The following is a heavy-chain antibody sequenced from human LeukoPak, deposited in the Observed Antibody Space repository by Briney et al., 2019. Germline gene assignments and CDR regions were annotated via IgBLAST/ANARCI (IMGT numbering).Heavy chain of an antibody. CDR3: ATRGDRYCSTTSCYGSWFDP. CDR1: GFTFSSYSMN. V-gene: IGHV4-59*05. J-gene: IGHJ5*02. D-gene: IGHD2-2*01. CDR2: IYYSGTT. Sequence: GSLRLSCAASGFTFSSYSMNWVRQPPGKGLEWIGSIYYSGTTYYNPSLKSRVTISVDTSKNQFSLKLSSVTAADTAVYYCATRGDRYCSTTSCYGSWFDPWGQGTLVTVSS.